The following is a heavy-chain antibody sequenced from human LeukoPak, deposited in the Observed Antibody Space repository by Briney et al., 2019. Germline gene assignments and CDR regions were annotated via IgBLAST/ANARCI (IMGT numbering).Heavy chain of an antibody. V-gene: IGHV1-2*02. Sequence: ASVKVSCKASGYTFSGYYMHWVRQAPAQGLEWMGWINPNSGGTNYAQKFQGRVTMTRDTSISTAYMELSWLRSDDTAVYYCARGRSRGIVVVSAAENFDYWGQGTLVTVSS. J-gene: IGHJ4*02. CDR3: ARGRSRGIVVVSAAENFDY. CDR1: GYTFSGYY. D-gene: IGHD2-2*01. CDR2: INPNSGGT.